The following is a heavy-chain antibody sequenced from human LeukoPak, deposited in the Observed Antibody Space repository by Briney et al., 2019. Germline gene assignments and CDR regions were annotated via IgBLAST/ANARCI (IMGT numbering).Heavy chain of an antibody. CDR3: AKARYIGAAAGTLWFDT. Sequence: SVKVSCKTSGGAFNNYAISWLRQAPGQGLEWMGRIIPIVDRTDYAQKFQGRVTITADKFSTTAYMELSSLTSGDTAVYYCAKARYIGAAAGTLWFDTWGQGTLVTVSS. V-gene: IGHV1-69*04. D-gene: IGHD6-13*01. J-gene: IGHJ5*02. CDR1: GGAFNNYA. CDR2: IIPIVDRT.